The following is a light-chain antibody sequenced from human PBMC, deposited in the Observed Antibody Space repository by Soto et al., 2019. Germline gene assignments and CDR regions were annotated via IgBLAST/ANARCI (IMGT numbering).Light chain of an antibody. J-gene: IGKJ1*01. CDR3: QQRSNWPWT. Sequence: EIVLTQSPATLSLSPWERATLSCRASQSVSSYLAWYQQKPGQAPRLLIYDASNRATGIPARFSGSGSGTDFTLTISSLEPEDFAVYYCQQRSNWPWTFGQGTKWIS. CDR1: QSVSSY. V-gene: IGKV3-11*01. CDR2: DAS.